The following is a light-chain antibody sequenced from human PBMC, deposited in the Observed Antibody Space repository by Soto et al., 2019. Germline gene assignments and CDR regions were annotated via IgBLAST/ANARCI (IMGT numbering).Light chain of an antibody. Sequence: EIVMTQSPATLSVSPGERATLSCRASQRVSSNVAWYQQKPGQAPRLLIYGASTRATGIPARFSGSVSGTEFTLTISSLQFEDFAVYFCQQYDTWPPKFLFGQGTRLES. CDR2: GAS. V-gene: IGKV3-15*01. CDR1: QRVSSN. J-gene: IGKJ5*01. CDR3: QQYDTWPPKFL.